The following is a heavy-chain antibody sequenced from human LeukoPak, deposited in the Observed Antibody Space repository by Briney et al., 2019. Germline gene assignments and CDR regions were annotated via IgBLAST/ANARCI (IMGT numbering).Heavy chain of an antibody. J-gene: IGHJ6*03. CDR1: SGSISTSNYY. CDR2: INHSGNT. D-gene: IGHD3-16*01. Sequence: SETLSLTCTVSSGSISTSNYYWSWIRQPPGKGLEWIGEINHSGNTNYNPSLKSRVTISVDTSKNQFSLKLNSVTAADTAVYYCARATRSFGYYYYYLDVWGKGTTVTVSS. V-gene: IGHV4-39*07. CDR3: ARATRSFGYYYYYLDV.